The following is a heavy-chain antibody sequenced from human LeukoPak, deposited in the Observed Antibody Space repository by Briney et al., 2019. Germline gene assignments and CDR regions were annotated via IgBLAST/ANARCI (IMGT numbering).Heavy chain of an antibody. J-gene: IGHJ4*02. CDR1: GFTVSSNY. Sequence: PGGSLRLSCAASGFTVSSNYMSWVRQAPGKGLEWVSVIYSGGSTYYADSVKGRFTISRDNSKNTLYLQMNSLRAEDTAVYYCATDRDGYNPSSFDYWGQGTLVTVSS. D-gene: IGHD5-24*01. CDR3: ATDRDGYNPSSFDY. CDR2: IYSGGST. V-gene: IGHV3-53*01.